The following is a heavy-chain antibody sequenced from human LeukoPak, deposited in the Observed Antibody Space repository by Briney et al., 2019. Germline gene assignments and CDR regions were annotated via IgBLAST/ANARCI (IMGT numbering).Heavy chain of an antibody. CDR3: ARDIQLST. D-gene: IGHD5-24*01. V-gene: IGHV3-30*03. Sequence: GGSLRLSCAASGFTFSSYDIHWVRQAPGKGLEWVALISYDGSNKYYADSVKGRFTISRDNSKDTLYLQMNSLRAEDTAIYYCARDIQLSTWGLGTMVTVSS. CDR2: ISYDGSNK. J-gene: IGHJ3*01. CDR1: GFTFSSYD.